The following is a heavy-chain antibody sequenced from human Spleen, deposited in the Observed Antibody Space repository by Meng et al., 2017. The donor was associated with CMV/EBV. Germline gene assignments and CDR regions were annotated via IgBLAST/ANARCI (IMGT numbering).Heavy chain of an antibody. J-gene: IGHJ5*02. CDR2: IRYDGSNK. CDR1: GFTFSSYG. V-gene: IGHV3-30*02. Sequence: GESLKISCAASGFTFSSYGMHWVRQAPGKGLEWVAFIRYDGSNKYYADSVKGRFTISRDNSKNTLYLQMNSLRAEDTAVYYCAGGDSTTGWLDPWGQGTLVTVSS. D-gene: IGHD2-2*01. CDR3: AGGDSTTGWLDP.